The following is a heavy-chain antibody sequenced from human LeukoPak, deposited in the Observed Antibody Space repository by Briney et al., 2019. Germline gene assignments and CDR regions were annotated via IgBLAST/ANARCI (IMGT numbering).Heavy chain of an antibody. J-gene: IGHJ4*02. CDR1: GGSINSNNYY. V-gene: IGHV4-39*01. CDR3: AAPLTTGY. CDR2: IHYSGST. D-gene: IGHD4-11*01. Sequence: ASETLSLTCSVSGGSINSNNYYWGWIRQPPGKGLEWIGNIHYSGSTYYNPSLKSRVTISGDTSKNQVSLKLSSVTAADTAVYYCAAPLTTGYWGQGTLVTVSS.